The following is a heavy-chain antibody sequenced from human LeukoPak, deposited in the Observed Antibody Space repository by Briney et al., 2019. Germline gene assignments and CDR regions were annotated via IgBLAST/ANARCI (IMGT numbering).Heavy chain of an antibody. CDR3: AKQAGTVYSNFDY. V-gene: IGHV3-9*01. Sequence: GGSLRLSCAASGFTFDDYAIHWVRQAPGKGLEWVSGISWNSGSIGYADSVKGRFTISRDNAKNSLYLQMNSLRAEDTAVYYCAKQAGTVYSNFDYWGQGTLVTVSS. D-gene: IGHD4-11*01. CDR1: GFTFDDYA. J-gene: IGHJ4*02. CDR2: ISWNSGSI.